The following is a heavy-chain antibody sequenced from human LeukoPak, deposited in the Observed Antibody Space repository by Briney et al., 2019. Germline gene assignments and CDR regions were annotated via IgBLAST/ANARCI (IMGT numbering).Heavy chain of an antibody. V-gene: IGHV1-69*05. Sequence: SVKVSCKASGGTFSSYAISWVRQAPGQGLEWMGGIIPIFGTANYAQKLQGRVTMTTDTSTSTAYMELRSLRSDDTAVYYCARDYYDSSGPSGHWGQGTLATVSS. J-gene: IGHJ4*02. CDR2: IIPIFGTA. D-gene: IGHD3-22*01. CDR3: ARDYYDSSGPSGH. CDR1: GGTFSSYA.